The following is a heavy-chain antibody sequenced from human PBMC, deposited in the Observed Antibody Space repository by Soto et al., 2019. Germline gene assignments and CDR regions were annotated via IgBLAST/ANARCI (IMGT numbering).Heavy chain of an antibody. CDR1: GGSISSSNW. D-gene: IGHD3-10*01. Sequence: ASETLSLTCAVSGGSISSSNWWSWVRQPPGKGLEWIGEIYHSGSTNYNPSLKSRVTISVDKSKNQFSLKLSSVTAADTAVYYCARALDYYGSGSYYNWFDPWGQGTLVTVSS. CDR3: ARALDYYGSGSYYNWFDP. V-gene: IGHV4-4*02. J-gene: IGHJ5*02. CDR2: IYHSGST.